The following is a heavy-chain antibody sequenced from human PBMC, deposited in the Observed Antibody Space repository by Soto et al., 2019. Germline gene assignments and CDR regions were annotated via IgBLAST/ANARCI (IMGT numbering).Heavy chain of an antibody. CDR1: GGSVSSGGYS. J-gene: IGHJ4*02. D-gene: IGHD6-6*01. CDR3: ARYSIAARRGIDY. Sequence: QLQLQESGSGLVKPSQTLSLTCAVSGGSVSSGGYSWIWIRQPPGKGLEWIGYIYHSGSTYYNPSLTSRVTISVDRSKNQFSLKLSSVTAADTAVYYCARYSIAARRGIDYWGQGTLVTVSS. V-gene: IGHV4-30-2*01. CDR2: IYHSGST.